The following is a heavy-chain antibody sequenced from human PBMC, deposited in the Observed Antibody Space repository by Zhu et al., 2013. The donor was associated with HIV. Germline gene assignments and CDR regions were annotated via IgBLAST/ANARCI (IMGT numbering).Heavy chain of an antibody. D-gene: IGHD3-3*01. CDR3: ARDRPRDDFWSGYYEETYYYYYGMDV. CDR2: ISAYNGNT. J-gene: IGHJ6*02. Sequence: QVQLVQSGAEVKKPGASVKVSCKASGYTFTSYGISWVRQAPGQGLEWMGWISAYNGNTNYAQKLQGRVTMTTDTSTSTAYMELRSLRSDDTAVYYCARDRPRDDFWSGYYEETYYYYYGMDVWGQGTTVTVSS. CDR1: GYTFTSYG. V-gene: IGHV1-18*04.